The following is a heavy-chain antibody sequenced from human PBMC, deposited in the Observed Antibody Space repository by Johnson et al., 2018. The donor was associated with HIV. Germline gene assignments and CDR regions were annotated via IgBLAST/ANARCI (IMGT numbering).Heavy chain of an antibody. CDR1: QFTFSSYA. CDR2: ISYDGSNK. Sequence: VQLMESGGGLAQPAWSPRLSCAASQFTFSSYAMHWVRQAPGKGLEWVAVISYDGSNKYYADSVKGRFTISRDNSKNTLYLQMNSLRAEDTAVYYCARVKGAFDIWGQGTMVTVSS. J-gene: IGHJ3*02. V-gene: IGHV3-30-3*01. CDR3: ARVKGAFDI.